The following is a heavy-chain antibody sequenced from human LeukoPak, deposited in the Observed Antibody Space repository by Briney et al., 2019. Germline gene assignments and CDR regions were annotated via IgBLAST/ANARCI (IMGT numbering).Heavy chain of an antibody. CDR2: ISTDGTAT. CDR1: GLTLSRHW. V-gene: IGHV3-74*01. CDR3: VRDSNLSFDY. D-gene: IGHD2/OR15-2a*01. Sequence: GGSPRLSCAASGLTLSRHWMHWVRQAPGKGLVWVSQISTDGTATTYADSVKGRFTISRDNAKDTLYLQMNSLRAEDTAVYYCVRDSNLSFDYWGQGSLVTVSS. J-gene: IGHJ4*02.